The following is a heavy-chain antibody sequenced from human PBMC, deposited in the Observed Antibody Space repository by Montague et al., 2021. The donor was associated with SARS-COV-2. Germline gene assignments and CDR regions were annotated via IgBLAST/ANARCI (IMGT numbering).Heavy chain of an antibody. CDR2: ISYSGST. V-gene: IGHV4-59*12. D-gene: IGHD3-10*01. CDR3: ARDRPRSYYYDSGTYTGGGYGMDV. J-gene: IGHJ6*02. CDR1: GGSISSYY. Sequence: SETLSLTCTVSGGSISSYYWSWIRQPPGRGLQWIGYISYSGSTNYNPSLKSRVTISVDTSKNQFSLKLSSVTAADTAVYYCARDRPRSYYYDSGTYTGGGYGMDVWGQGTTVTVSS.